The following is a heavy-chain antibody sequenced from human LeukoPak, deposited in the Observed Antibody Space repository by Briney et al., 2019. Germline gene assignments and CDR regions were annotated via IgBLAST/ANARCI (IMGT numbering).Heavy chain of an antibody. CDR3: ARDMVRGVTPIDY. J-gene: IGHJ4*02. CDR2: ISSSSSYI. Sequence: GGSLRLSCAASGFTFSSYSMNWVRQAPGKGLEWVSSISSSSSYIYYADSVKGRFTISRDNAKNSLYLQMNSLRADDTAVYYCARDMVRGVTPIDYWGQGTLVTVSS. CDR1: GFTFSSYS. D-gene: IGHD3-10*01. V-gene: IGHV3-21*01.